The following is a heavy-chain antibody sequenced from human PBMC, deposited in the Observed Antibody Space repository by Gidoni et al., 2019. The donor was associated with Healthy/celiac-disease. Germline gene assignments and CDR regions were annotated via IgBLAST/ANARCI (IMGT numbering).Heavy chain of an antibody. CDR3: AHIKPNGVAAAGLIYDY. J-gene: IGHJ4*02. CDR2: IYWDDDK. Sequence: QLTLKESGPTLVKTTQTPTLNCTVPGVSLSNGGVGVGWIRQPPGKALEWLALIYWDDDKRYSPSLKSRLTITKDTSKNQVVLTMTNMDPVDTATYYCAHIKPNGVAAAGLIYDYWGQGTLVTVSS. V-gene: IGHV2-5*02. D-gene: IGHD6-13*01. CDR1: GVSLSNGGVG.